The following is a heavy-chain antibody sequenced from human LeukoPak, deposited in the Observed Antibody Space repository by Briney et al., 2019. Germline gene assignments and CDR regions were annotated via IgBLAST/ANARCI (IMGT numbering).Heavy chain of an antibody. J-gene: IGHJ5*02. CDR2: VSAYNGNT. D-gene: IGHD3-16*01. CDR3: ARAGGVSFVARWFDL. CDR1: GYTFSNYG. V-gene: IGHV1-18*01. Sequence: ASLTVSYTASGYTFSNYGIRWVRQAPGQGREWLGWVSAYNGNTNYAQKLQGRVTMTTDTSTGIAYMELKSLRSDDTAVYYCARAGGVSFVARWFDLWGQGSLVTVSS.